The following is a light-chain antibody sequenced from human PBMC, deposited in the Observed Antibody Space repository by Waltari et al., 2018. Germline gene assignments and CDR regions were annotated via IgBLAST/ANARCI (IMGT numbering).Light chain of an antibody. CDR3: SSYAGSNNYV. J-gene: IGLJ1*01. CDR1: SRDVGGYNL. V-gene: IGLV2-8*01. Sequence: QSALTQPPSASGSPGQPVTISCTGTSRDVGGYNLVSWYQQHPGKAPKLMIYEVSKRPSGVPDRFSGSKSGNTASLTVSGLQAEDEADYYCSSYAGSNNYVFGTGTKVTVL. CDR2: EVS.